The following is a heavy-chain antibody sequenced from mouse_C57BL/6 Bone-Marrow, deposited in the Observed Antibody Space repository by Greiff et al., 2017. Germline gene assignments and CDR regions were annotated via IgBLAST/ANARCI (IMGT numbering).Heavy chain of an antibody. CDR2: ISSGGSYT. CDR3: ARHGGTTVRFAY. Sequence: EVKLVESGGDLVKPGGSLKLSCAASGFTFSSYGMSWVRQTPDKRLEWVATISSGGSYTYYPDRVKGRFTITRDNAKNTLYLQMSSLKSADTAMYYCARHGGTTVRFAYWGQGTLVTVSA. J-gene: IGHJ3*01. CDR1: GFTFSSYG. V-gene: IGHV5-6*02. D-gene: IGHD1-1*01.